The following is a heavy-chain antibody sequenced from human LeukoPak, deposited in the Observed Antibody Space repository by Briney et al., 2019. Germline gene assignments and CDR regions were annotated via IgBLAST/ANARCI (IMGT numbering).Heavy chain of an antibody. D-gene: IGHD6-25*01. CDR3: AGSTGRLAQLDF. Sequence: KPSETLSLTCTVSGYSISSGYYWGWIRQPPGKGLEWIGSIYHSGSTYYNPSLKSRVTISVDASKNQFSLKLRSVTAADTAVYYCAGSTGRLAQLDFWGQGTLVTVSS. CDR1: GYSISSGYY. V-gene: IGHV4-38-2*02. CDR2: IYHSGST. J-gene: IGHJ4*02.